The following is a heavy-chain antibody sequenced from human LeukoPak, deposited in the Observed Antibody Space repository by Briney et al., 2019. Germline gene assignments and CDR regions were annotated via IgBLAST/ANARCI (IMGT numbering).Heavy chain of an antibody. CDR2: IYYSGST. Sequence: PSETLSLTCTVSGGSISSSSYYWGWIRQPPGKGLEWIGSIYYSGSTYYNPSLKSRVTISVDTSKNQFSLKLSSVTAADTAVYYCARHRRLRYLDWSTPAMDVWGKGTTVTVSS. CDR1: GGSISSSSYY. V-gene: IGHV4-39*01. D-gene: IGHD3-9*01. CDR3: ARHRRLRYLDWSTPAMDV. J-gene: IGHJ6*03.